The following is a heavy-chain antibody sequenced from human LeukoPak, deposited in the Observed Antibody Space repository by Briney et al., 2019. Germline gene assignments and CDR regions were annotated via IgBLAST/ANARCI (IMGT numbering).Heavy chain of an antibody. Sequence: GGSLRLSCAASGFTFSSYSMNWVRQAPGKGLEWVSSISSSSSYIYYADSVKGRFTTSRDNAKNSLYLQMNSLRAEDTAVYYCARDSNYDYIWGSYWGQGTLVTVSS. CDR2: ISSSSSYI. CDR1: GFTFSSYS. J-gene: IGHJ4*02. CDR3: ARDSNYDYIWGSY. D-gene: IGHD3-16*01. V-gene: IGHV3-21*01.